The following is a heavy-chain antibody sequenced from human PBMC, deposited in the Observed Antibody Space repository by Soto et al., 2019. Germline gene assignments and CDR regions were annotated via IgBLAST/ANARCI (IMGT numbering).Heavy chain of an antibody. CDR1: GFTFSSYS. CDR3: ARDGQQQLVDYYYYGMDV. CDR2: ISSSSSYI. J-gene: IGHJ6*02. D-gene: IGHD6-13*01. V-gene: IGHV3-21*01. Sequence: VGSLRLSCAASGFTFSSYSMNWVRQAPGKGLEWVSSISSSSSYIYYADSVKGRFTISRDNAKNSLYLQMNSLRAEDTAVYYCARDGQQQLVDYYYYGMDVWGQGTTVAVSS.